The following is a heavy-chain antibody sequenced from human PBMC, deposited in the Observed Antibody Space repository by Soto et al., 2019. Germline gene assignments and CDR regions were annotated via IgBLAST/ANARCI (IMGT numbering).Heavy chain of an antibody. V-gene: IGHV1-69*12. D-gene: IGHD1-1*01. CDR1: GGAFTSYS. Sequence: QVHLVQSGAEVKKPGSSVKVSCEASGGAFTSYSFHWVRQAPGQGLEWMGGIIPMSGTTNYALKFQGRVTMTADVPTNTAYIELSSLRSEDTAIYYCARDNTGLDYWGQGTLVTVSS. CDR2: IIPMSGTT. J-gene: IGHJ4*02. CDR3: ARDNTGLDY.